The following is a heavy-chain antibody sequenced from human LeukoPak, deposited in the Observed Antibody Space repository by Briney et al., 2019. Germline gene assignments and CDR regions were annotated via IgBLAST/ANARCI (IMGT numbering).Heavy chain of an antibody. CDR3: ARDHPHPYYYDSSGYPPYFDY. Sequence: ASVKVSCKASGGTFGSYAISWVRQAPGQGLEWMGGIIPIFGTANYAQKFQGRVTITADESTSTAYMELSSLRSEDTAVYYCARDHPHPYYYDSSGYPPYFDYWGQGTLVTVSS. CDR1: GGTFGSYA. V-gene: IGHV1-69*13. J-gene: IGHJ4*02. CDR2: IIPIFGTA. D-gene: IGHD3-22*01.